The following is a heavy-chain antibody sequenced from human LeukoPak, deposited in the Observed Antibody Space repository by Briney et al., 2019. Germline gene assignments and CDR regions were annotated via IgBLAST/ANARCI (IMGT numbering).Heavy chain of an antibody. V-gene: IGHV3-66*01. CDR1: GFTVSSKY. D-gene: IGHD6-13*01. CDR3: ARDRWAAGKLIVTGANWFDP. Sequence: GGSLRLSCAASGFTVSSKYMNWVRQAPGKGLEWVSVIYTDGSTYYADSVRARFSISRDDSKNTLSLQMNSLRAEDTAVYYCARDRWAAGKLIVTGANWFDPWGQGTLVTVSS. CDR2: IYTDGST. J-gene: IGHJ5*02.